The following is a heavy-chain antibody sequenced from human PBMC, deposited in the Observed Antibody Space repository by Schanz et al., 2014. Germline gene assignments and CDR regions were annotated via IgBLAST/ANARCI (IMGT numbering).Heavy chain of an antibody. CDR3: ARDGVDAAAGGNY. D-gene: IGHD6-13*01. J-gene: IGHJ4*02. V-gene: IGHV1-2*02. Sequence: QVQLVQSGSELKKPGASVKVSCKASGYTFAMYDMNWVRQAPGQGLEWMGWINPNSGTTNYAQKFRGAVTLTTDTSTDTAYLELTSLRSEDTAVYYCARDGVDAAAGGNYWGQGTLVTVSS. CDR1: GYTFAMYD. CDR2: INPNSGTT.